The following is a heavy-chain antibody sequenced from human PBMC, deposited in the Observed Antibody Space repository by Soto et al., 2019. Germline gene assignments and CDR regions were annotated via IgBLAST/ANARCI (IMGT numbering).Heavy chain of an antibody. CDR3: VRERVYSSSSNFDY. D-gene: IGHD6-6*01. J-gene: IGHJ4*02. CDR2: ISYDGSNK. V-gene: IGHV3-30-3*01. CDR1: GFTFSSYA. Sequence: QVQLVESGGGVVQPGRSLRLSCAASGFTFSSYAMHWVRQAPGKGLEWVAVISYDGSNKYYADSVKARFTISRDNSKNTLYLQMNSLRAEDTAVYYCVRERVYSSSSNFDYWGQGTLVTVSS.